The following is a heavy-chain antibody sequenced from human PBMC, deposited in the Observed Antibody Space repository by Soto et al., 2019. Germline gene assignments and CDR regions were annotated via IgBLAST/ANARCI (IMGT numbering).Heavy chain of an antibody. Sequence: SVKVSCKASGGTFSSYAISWVRQAPGQGLEWMGGIIPIFGTADYAQKFQGRVTITADESTSTAFMDLSSLRSEDTAVYYCAREADYVNWFDPWGQGTLVTVSS. CDR1: GGTFSSYA. CDR2: IIPIFGTA. J-gene: IGHJ5*02. D-gene: IGHD4-17*01. CDR3: AREADYVNWFDP. V-gene: IGHV1-69*13.